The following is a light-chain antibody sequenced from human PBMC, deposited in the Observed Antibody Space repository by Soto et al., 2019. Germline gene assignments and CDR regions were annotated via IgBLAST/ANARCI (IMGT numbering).Light chain of an antibody. Sequence: IVLTNSPGTLSLSTGERATLSCRASQRVSSGYVAWYQQKPGQAPRLLIYGASSRATGIPDRFRASGSGTDFTLTISSLEPEDFAVYYCQQRSNWPPITFGQGTRLEI. J-gene: IGKJ5*01. V-gene: IGKV3D-20*02. CDR1: QRVSSGY. CDR2: GAS. CDR3: QQRSNWPPIT.